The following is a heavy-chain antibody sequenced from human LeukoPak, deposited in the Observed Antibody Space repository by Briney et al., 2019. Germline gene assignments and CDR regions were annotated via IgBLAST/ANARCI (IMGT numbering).Heavy chain of an antibody. D-gene: IGHD3-10*01. CDR2: INHSGST. CDR3: ARGLIWFGEPNYFDY. V-gene: IGHV4-34*01. Sequence: PSETLSLTCAVYGGPFSDYYWSWIRQPPGKGLEWIGKINHSGSTNYSPSLKSRVTISIDTSKNQFSLKLNSMTAADTAVYYCARGLIWFGEPNYFDYWGQGTLVTVSS. J-gene: IGHJ4*02. CDR1: GGPFSDYY.